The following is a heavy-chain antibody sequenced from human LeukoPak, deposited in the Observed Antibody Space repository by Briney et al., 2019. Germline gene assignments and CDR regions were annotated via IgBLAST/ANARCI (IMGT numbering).Heavy chain of an antibody. CDR3: AKRDSSGWPGSFDY. J-gene: IGHJ4*02. CDR1: GFTFSSYA. V-gene: IGHV3-23*01. D-gene: IGHD6-19*01. Sequence: GGSLRLSCAASGFTFSSYAMSWVRQAPGKGLEWVSAISGSGGSTFYADSAKGRFTVSRDNSKNTLYLQMNSLRAEDTAVYYCAKRDSSGWPGSFDYWGQGTLVTVSS. CDR2: ISGSGGST.